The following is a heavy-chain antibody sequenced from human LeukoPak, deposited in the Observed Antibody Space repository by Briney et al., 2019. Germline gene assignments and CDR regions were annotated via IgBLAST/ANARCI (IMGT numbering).Heavy chain of an antibody. V-gene: IGHV3-33*01. J-gene: IGHJ5*02. Sequence: QAGGSLRLSCAASGFTFINYGIPWVRQAPGKGLEWVALIRYDGSNKYYADSVRGRFTISRDNSKNTVYLQMNSLRGEDTAVYYCARDSEPYPPYPYIVYNWFDPWGQGTLVTVSS. D-gene: IGHD1-26*01. CDR2: IRYDGSNK. CDR1: GFTFINYG. CDR3: ARDSEPYPPYPYIVYNWFDP.